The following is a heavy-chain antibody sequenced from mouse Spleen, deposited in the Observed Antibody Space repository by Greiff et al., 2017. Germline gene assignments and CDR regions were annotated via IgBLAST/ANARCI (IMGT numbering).Heavy chain of an antibody. CDR3: ARPGYGSGAWFAY. V-gene: IGHV5-9*01. D-gene: IGHD1-1*01. J-gene: IGHJ3*01. Sequence: EVQRVESGGGLVKPGGSLKLSCAASGFTFSSYTMSWVRQTPEKRLEWVATISGGGGNTYYPDSVKGRFTISRDNAKNTLYLQMSSLRSEDTALYYCARPGYGSGAWFAYWGQGTLVTVSA. CDR2: ISGGGGNT. CDR1: GFTFSSYT.